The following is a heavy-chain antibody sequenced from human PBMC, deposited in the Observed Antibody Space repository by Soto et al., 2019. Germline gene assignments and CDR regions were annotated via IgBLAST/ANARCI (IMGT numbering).Heavy chain of an antibody. D-gene: IGHD3-16*01. CDR1: GFTFSSYW. CDR2: IKTDGSST. V-gene: IGHV3-74*01. CDR3: ARVGVEHYEFDY. J-gene: IGHJ4*02. Sequence: EVQLVESGGALVQPGGSLRLSCAASGFTFSSYWMHWVRQAPGEGLVWVSRIKTDGSSTSYADSVKGRLTISRYNANNTLYLQRNSLRAEDTAVYYWARVGVEHYEFDYWGQGTLFTVSS.